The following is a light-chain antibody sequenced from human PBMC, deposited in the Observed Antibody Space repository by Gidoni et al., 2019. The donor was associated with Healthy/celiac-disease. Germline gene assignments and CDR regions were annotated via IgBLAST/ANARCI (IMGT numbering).Light chain of an antibody. V-gene: IGKV3-20*01. CDR1: QSVSSSN. CDR3: QQYGYTGYT. CDR2: GAS. J-gene: IGKJ2*01. Sequence: EIVLTQSPGTLSLSPGERATLSCRASQSVSSSNLAWYQQKPGQAPRLLIYGASSRATGIPDRFSGSGSGTDFTLTISRLEPEDFAVYYCQQYGYTGYTVGQGTKLEIK.